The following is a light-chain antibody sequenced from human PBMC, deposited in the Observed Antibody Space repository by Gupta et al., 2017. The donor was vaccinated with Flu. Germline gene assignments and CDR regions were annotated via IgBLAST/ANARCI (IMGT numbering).Light chain of an antibody. J-gene: IGLJ1*01. V-gene: IGLV2-11*01. CDR1: DVGGYNY. Sequence: DVGGYNYVSWYHQHPGKAPRLMIYDVSKRPSGVPDRFSGSKSGNTASLTSLTISGLQAEDEADYYCCSYAGTYTYVFGTGTKVTVL. CDR3: CSYAGTYTYV. CDR2: DVS.